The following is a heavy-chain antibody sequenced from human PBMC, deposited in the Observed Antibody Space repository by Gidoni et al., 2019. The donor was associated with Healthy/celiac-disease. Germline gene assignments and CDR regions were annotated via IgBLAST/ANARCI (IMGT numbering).Heavy chain of an antibody. J-gene: IGHJ6*02. CDR2: IIPIFGTA. CDR1: GGTFSSYA. Sequence: QVQLVQSGAEVKKPGSSVKVSCKASGGTFSSYAISWVRQAPGQGLEWMGGIIPIFGTANYAQKFQGRVTITADKSTSTAYMELSSLRSEDTAVYYCAGRRVVVVPQGQDSYYYYGMDVWGQGTTVTVSS. D-gene: IGHD3-22*01. CDR3: AGRRVVVVPQGQDSYYYYGMDV. V-gene: IGHV1-69*06.